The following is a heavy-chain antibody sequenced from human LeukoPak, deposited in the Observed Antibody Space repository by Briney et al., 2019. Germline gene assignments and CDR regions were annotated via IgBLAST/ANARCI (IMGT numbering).Heavy chain of an antibody. Sequence: PSETLSLTCTVSGGSISSGDYYWSWIRQPPGKGLEWIGYIYYSGSTYYNPSLKSRVTISVDTSKNQFSLKLSSVTAADTAVYYCARDLVVRGVIYYFDYWGQGTLVTVSS. D-gene: IGHD3-10*01. CDR1: GGSISSGDYY. V-gene: IGHV4-30-4*01. CDR2: IYYSGST. J-gene: IGHJ4*02. CDR3: ARDLVVRGVIYYFDY.